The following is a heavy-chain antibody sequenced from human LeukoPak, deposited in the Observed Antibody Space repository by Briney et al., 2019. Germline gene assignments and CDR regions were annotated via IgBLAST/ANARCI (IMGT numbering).Heavy chain of an antibody. Sequence: GGSLRLSCAASGFTFSTYAMSWVRQAPGKGLEWVSTISGSGGSTYYADSVKGRFTISRDNSKNTLYLQMNSLRAEDTAVYYCARSAFDAFDIWGQGTMVTVSS. CDR2: ISGSGGST. CDR3: ARSAFDAFDI. J-gene: IGHJ3*02. CDR1: GFTFSTYA. V-gene: IGHV3-23*01. D-gene: IGHD2-15*01.